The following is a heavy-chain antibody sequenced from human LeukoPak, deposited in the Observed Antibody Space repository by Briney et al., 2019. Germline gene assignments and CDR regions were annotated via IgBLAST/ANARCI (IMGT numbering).Heavy chain of an antibody. CDR1: GFTFSSYW. CDR3: ARDRLIGRYYYYGMDV. CDR2: INSDGSST. J-gene: IGHJ6*02. D-gene: IGHD3-16*01. Sequence: GGSLRLSCAASGFTFSSYWMHWVRQAPGKGLVWVSRINSDGSSTSYADSVKGRFTISRDNAKNTLYLQMNSLRVEDTAVYYCARDRLIGRYYYYGMDVWGQGTTVTVSS. V-gene: IGHV3-74*01.